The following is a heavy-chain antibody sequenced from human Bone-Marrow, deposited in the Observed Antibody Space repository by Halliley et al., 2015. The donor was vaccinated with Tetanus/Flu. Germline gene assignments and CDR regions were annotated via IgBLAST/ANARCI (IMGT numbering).Heavy chain of an antibody. CDR2: INHSGGT. Sequence: TLSLTCAVYGESFSGYYWNWIRQPPGKGLEWIGEINHSGGTNYNPSLKSRVTISVDTSKNQISLNLTSVTAADTAVYYCARAVWQRLPPSHYYYAMAVWGRGTTVTVSS. D-gene: IGHD5-12*01. V-gene: IGHV4-34*01. CDR3: ARAVWQRLPPSHYYYAMAV. CDR1: GESFSGYY. J-gene: IGHJ6*02.